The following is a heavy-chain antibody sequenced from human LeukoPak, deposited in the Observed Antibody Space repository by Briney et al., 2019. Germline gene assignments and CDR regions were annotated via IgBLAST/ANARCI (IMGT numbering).Heavy chain of an antibody. V-gene: IGHV3-7*01. Sequence: GGSLRLSCAASGFTFTTYWMIWVRQAPGKGLEWVANIKQDGSQKYYVDSVKGRFTISRDNAKNSLYLQMNSLKAEDTAVYYCARENWANDYWGQGTLVTVSS. J-gene: IGHJ4*02. CDR2: IKQDGSQK. CDR3: ARENWANDY. D-gene: IGHD7-27*01. CDR1: GFTFTTYW.